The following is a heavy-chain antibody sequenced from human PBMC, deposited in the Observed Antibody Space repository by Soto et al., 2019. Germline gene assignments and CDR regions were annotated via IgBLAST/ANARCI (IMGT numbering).Heavy chain of an antibody. V-gene: IGHV1-69*01. Sequence: QVQLVQSGAEVKKPGTSVRVSCTASGDTFIGYSISWVRQAPGQGLEWMGWVIPTQRTTKYAQRFQGRVTMSVDQFARTTYMELSSLRPEDTALYYCVIDRLIVAVSVGRMDVWGQGTTVTVSS. CDR3: VIDRLIVAVSVGRMDV. D-gene: IGHD6-19*01. CDR2: VIPTQRTT. CDR1: GDTFIGYS. J-gene: IGHJ6*02.